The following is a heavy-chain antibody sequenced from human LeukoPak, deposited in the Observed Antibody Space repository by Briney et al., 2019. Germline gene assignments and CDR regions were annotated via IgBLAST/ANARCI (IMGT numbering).Heavy chain of an antibody. CDR1: GFTFGGYF. D-gene: IGHD6-19*01. CDR3: ARDQWLDY. J-gene: IGHJ4*02. CDR2: IGTSGNTI. Sequence: GGSRSFSCAAPGFTFGGYFMNWFGQAPGKGLEWVSFIGTSGNTIYYADSVKGRFTVSRDNAKNSLFLQMNSLRAEDTAVYYCARDQWLDYWGQGTLVTVSS. V-gene: IGHV3-48*01.